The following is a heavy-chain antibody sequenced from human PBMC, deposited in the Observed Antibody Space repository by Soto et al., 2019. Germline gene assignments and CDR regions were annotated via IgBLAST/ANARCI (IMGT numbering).Heavy chain of an antibody. CDR2: INSDGSST. J-gene: IGHJ6*03. V-gene: IGHV3-74*01. Sequence: GGSLRLSCAASGFTFSSYWMHWVRQAPGKGLVWVSRINSDGSSTSYADSVKGRFTISRDNAKNTLYLQMNSLRAEDTAVYYCARGKAYDFWSGYYKADYYYYMDVWGKGTTVTVSS. CDR1: GFTFSSYW. CDR3: ARGKAYDFWSGYYKADYYYYMDV. D-gene: IGHD3-3*01.